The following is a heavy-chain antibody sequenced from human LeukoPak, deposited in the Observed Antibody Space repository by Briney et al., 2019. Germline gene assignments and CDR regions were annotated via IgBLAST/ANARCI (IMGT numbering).Heavy chain of an antibody. J-gene: IGHJ6*02. Sequence: GGSLRLSCAASGFTFSKYAMTWVRQAPGKGLEWVSGISDSGASPYYPGSVKGRFTISRDNSRNTLYLQMNSLRAEDTAVYYCAKVGDIDGLDVWGRGTTVTVSS. CDR2: ISDSGASP. D-gene: IGHD5-12*01. CDR1: GFTFSKYA. CDR3: AKVGDIDGLDV. V-gene: IGHV3-23*01.